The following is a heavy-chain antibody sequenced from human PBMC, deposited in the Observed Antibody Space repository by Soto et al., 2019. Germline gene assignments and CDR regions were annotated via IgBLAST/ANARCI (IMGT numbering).Heavy chain of an antibody. CDR1: GFTFSSYG. J-gene: IGHJ6*03. D-gene: IGHD2-2*01. Sequence: GGSLRLACAASGFTFSSYGMHWVRQAPGKGLEWVAVIWYDGSNKYYADSVKGRFTISRDNSKNTLYLQMNSLRAEDTAVYYCASFGCSSTSCYRNYYYYYYMDVWGKGTTVTVSS. CDR3: ASFGCSSTSCYRNYYYYYYMDV. V-gene: IGHV3-33*01. CDR2: IWYDGSNK.